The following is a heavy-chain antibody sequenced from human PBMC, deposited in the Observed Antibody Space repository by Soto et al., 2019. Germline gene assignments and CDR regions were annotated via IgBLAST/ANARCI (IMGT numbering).Heavy chain of an antibody. Sequence: SETLSLTCAVYGGSFSGYYWSWIRQPPWKGLEWIGEINHSGRTNYNPSLKSRVTISVDTSKNQFSLKLSCVTAADTAGYYCAREAYDCGSGYPLRPRRYGMDVWGQGTTVTVSS. J-gene: IGHJ6*02. V-gene: IGHV4-34*01. CDR2: INHSGRT. D-gene: IGHD3-3*01. CDR1: GGSFSGYY. CDR3: AREAYDCGSGYPLRPRRYGMDV.